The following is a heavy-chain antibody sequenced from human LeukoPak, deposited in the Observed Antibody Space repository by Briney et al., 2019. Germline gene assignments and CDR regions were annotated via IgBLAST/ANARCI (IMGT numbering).Heavy chain of an antibody. CDR3: ARQGSVPGWRYYDTSGYYPIDY. V-gene: IGHV4-39*01. CDR2: IYYSGST. J-gene: IGHJ4*02. Sequence: PSETLSLTCTVSGGSISSSSYYWGWIRQPPGKGLEWIGSIYYSGSTYYDPSLKSRVTISVDTSKNQFSLKLSSVTAADTAVYYCARQGSVPGWRYYDTSGYYPIDYWGQGTLVTVSS. CDR1: GGSISSSSYY. D-gene: IGHD3-22*01.